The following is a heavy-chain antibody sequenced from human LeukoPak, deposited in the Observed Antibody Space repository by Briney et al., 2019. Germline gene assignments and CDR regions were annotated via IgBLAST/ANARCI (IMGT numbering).Heavy chain of an antibody. J-gene: IGHJ1*01. V-gene: IGHV3-11*04. Sequence: GGSLRLSCAASGFTFSDYYMSWIRQAPGKGLEWVSYISSSGSIIDYAASVRGRFTISRDNAKNSLYLQMNSLRAEDTAVYYCTSPPLGYCSTTSCLQYFEQWGQGTLVTVPS. CDR1: GFTFSDYY. CDR2: ISSSGSII. CDR3: TSPPLGYCSTTSCLQYFEQ. D-gene: IGHD2-2*01.